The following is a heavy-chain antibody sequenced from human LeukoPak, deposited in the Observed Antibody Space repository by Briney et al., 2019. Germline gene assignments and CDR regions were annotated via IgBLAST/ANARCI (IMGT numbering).Heavy chain of an antibody. CDR1: GFTFNNYA. J-gene: IGHJ5*02. V-gene: IGHV3-15*01. Sequence: PGGSLRLSCAASGFTFNNYAMSWVRQAPGKGLEWVGRIKSKTDGGTTDYAAPVKGRFTISRDDSKNTLYLQMNSLKTEDTAVYYCTTAGTYYYGSGSYRWFDPWGQGTLVTVSS. CDR3: TTAGTYYYGSGSYRWFDP. D-gene: IGHD3-10*01. CDR2: IKSKTDGGTT.